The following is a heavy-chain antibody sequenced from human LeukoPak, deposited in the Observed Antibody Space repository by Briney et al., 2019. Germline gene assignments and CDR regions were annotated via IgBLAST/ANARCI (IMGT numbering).Heavy chain of an antibody. CDR3: ARHLSGSAIMHYFDY. V-gene: IGHV4-39*01. CDR2: IYYSGNS. Sequence: SETLSLTCYVCGASISSGRNYWGWIRQSTGKGLKWIASIYYSGNSYYNPSLKSRVSISVDTSKNHISLKLFSLTAADTALYYCARHLSGSAIMHYFDYWGQGIVVTVSS. CDR1: GASISSGRNY. D-gene: IGHD5-18*01. J-gene: IGHJ4*02.